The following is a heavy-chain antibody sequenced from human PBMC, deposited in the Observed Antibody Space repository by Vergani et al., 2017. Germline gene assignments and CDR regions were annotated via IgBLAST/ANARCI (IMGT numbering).Heavy chain of an antibody. CDR1: GFIFSSYG. CDR3: ARDRGYGDNTPNGENDY. J-gene: IGHJ4*02. CDR2: IWYDGSNK. D-gene: IGHD4-17*01. V-gene: IGHV3-33*08. Sequence: QVQLVESGGSVVQPGRSLRLSCVASGFIFSSYGMHWVRQAPGKGLEWVAVIWYDGSNKYYADSVKGRFTISRDNSKNTLYLQMNSLRAEDTAVYYCARDRGYGDNTPNGENDYWGQGTLVTVSS.